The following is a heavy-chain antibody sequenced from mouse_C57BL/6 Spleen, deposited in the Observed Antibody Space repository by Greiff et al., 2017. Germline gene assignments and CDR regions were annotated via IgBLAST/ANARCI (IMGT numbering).Heavy chain of an antibody. J-gene: IGHJ2*01. D-gene: IGHD2-5*01. CDR2: IDPSVSYT. CDR1: GYTFTSYW. Sequence: QVQLQQPGAELVRPGTSVKLSCKASGYTFTSYWMHWVKQRPGQGLEWIGVIDPSVSYTNYNQKFKGKATLTVDTSSSTAYMQLSSLTSEDSAVYYCARGAYYSNYSDYWGQGTTLTVSS. CDR3: ARGAYYSNYSDY. V-gene: IGHV1-59*01.